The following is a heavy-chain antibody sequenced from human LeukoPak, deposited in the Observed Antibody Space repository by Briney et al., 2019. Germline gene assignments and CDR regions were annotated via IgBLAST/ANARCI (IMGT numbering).Heavy chain of an antibody. D-gene: IGHD3-3*01. CDR2: IYTSGSS. CDR1: GGSISSGSYY. V-gene: IGHV4-61*02. CDR3: ARDKWSGFDY. Sequence: SQTLSLTCTVSGGSISSGSYYWSWLRQPAGTGLEWIGRIYTSGSSNYNPSLKSRVTISVDTSKNQVSLKLSSVTAADTAVYYCARDKWSGFDYWGQGTLVTVSS. J-gene: IGHJ4*02.